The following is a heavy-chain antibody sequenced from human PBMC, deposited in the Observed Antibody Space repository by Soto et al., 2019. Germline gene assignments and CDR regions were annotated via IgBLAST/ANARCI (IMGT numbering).Heavy chain of an antibody. CDR1: GGSISSYY. D-gene: IGHD3-22*01. Sequence: PSETLSLTCTVSGGSISSYYWSWIRQPPGKGLEWIGYIYYSGSTNYNPSLKSRVTISVDRSKNQFSLKLSSVTAADTAVYYCAREDSRRQDAFDSWGQGTMVTVSS. J-gene: IGHJ3*02. CDR2: IYYSGST. CDR3: AREDSRRQDAFDS. V-gene: IGHV4-59*12.